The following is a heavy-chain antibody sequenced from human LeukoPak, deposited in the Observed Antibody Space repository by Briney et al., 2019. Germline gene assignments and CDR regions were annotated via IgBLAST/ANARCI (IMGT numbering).Heavy chain of an antibody. CDR1: GFTFINAW. CDR3: AKGQPTRYSSSWYFDY. J-gene: IGHJ4*02. D-gene: IGHD6-13*01. Sequence: GGSLRLSCAASGFTFINAWMAWVRQAPGKGLEWVSGISWNSGSIGYADSVKGRFTISRDNAKNSLYLQMNSLRAEDTALYYCAKGQPTRYSSSWYFDYWGQGTLVTVSS. CDR2: ISWNSGSI. V-gene: IGHV3-9*01.